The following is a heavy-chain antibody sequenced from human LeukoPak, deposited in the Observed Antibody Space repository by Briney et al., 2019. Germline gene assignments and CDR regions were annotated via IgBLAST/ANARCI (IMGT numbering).Heavy chain of an antibody. V-gene: IGHV3-23*01. CDR1: GFTFSSYA. CDR3: AKEIGRITMIVVVTRTQYFQH. CDR2: ISGGGGST. J-gene: IGHJ1*01. Sequence: GGSLRLSCAASGFTFSSYAMSWVRQAPGKGLEWVSAISGGGGSTYYADSVKGRFTISRDNSKNTLYLQMNSLRAEDTAVYYCAKEIGRITMIVVVTRTQYFQHWGQGTLVTVSS. D-gene: IGHD3-22*01.